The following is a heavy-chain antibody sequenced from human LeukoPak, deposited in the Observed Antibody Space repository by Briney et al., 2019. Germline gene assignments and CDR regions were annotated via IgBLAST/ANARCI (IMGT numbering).Heavy chain of an antibody. CDR2: IWYDGSNK. J-gene: IGHJ4*02. CDR1: GFTFSSYG. D-gene: IGHD3-10*01. CDR3: ARDRTAGIDLPSVFDY. V-gene: IGHV3-33*01. Sequence: PGGSLRLSCAVSGFTFSSYGMHWVRQAPGKGLEWVAVIWYDGSNKYYADSVKGRFTISRDNSKNTLYLQMNSLRAEDTAVYYCARDRTAGIDLPSVFDYWGQGTLVTVSS.